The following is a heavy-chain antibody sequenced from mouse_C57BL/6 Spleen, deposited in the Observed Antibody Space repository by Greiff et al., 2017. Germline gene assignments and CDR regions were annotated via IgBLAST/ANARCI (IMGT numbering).Heavy chain of an antibody. CDR3: VRQSYYGSSLYYFEY. D-gene: IGHD1-1*01. CDR2: IRSKSNNYAT. Sequence: EVQGVESGGGLVQPKGSLKLSCAASGFSFNTYAMNWVRQAPGKGLEWVARIRSKSNNYATYYADSVKDRFTISRDDSESMLYLQMNNLKTEDTAMYYCVRQSYYGSSLYYFEYWGQGTTLTVAS. CDR1: GFSFNTYA. J-gene: IGHJ2*01. V-gene: IGHV10-1*01.